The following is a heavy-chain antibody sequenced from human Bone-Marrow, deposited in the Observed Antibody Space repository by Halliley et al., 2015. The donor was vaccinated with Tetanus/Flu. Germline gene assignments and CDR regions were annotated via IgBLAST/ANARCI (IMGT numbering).Heavy chain of an antibody. J-gene: IGHJ6*02. Sequence: VQLVQSGGGLIQPGGSLRLSCVASGLTVSTDSMSWVRQAPGKGLEWVSIIYSGGRTFYPDSVKGRFTISRDKSKNTLYLQMNSRRVGDTARYYSARGRGDYNHAMDVWGQGTTVTV. D-gene: IGHD3-16*01. CDR3: ARGRGDYNHAMDV. CDR1: GLTVSTDS. CDR2: IYSGGRT. V-gene: IGHV3-53*01.